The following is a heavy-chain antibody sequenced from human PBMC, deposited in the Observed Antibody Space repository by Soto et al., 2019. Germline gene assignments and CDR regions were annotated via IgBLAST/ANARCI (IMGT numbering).Heavy chain of an antibody. CDR1: GGSISTGSCF. V-gene: IGHV4-31*03. J-gene: IGHJ5*02. CDR3: ARENKDYNWFGP. D-gene: IGHD2-15*01. CDR2: IYYDGGT. Sequence: SETLSLTCTVSGGSISTGSCFWSWIRQHPGKGLEWIGYIYYDGGTYYNPSLKSRVTISVDTSKNQFSLKLSSVTAADTAVYYCARENKDYNWFGPWGKGTLVTVSS.